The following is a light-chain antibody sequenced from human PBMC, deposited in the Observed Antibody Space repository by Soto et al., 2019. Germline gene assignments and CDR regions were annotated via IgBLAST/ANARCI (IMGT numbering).Light chain of an antibody. Sequence: TQSPATLSSFPGDRVTLSCRASQYINTRLAWYQHRPGQAPRLLIYDASNRAPGIPARFSGSGSGTDFTLTIRSLEPDDFAVYYCQQRSSWPRITFGQGTRLEIK. CDR2: DAS. V-gene: IGKV3-11*01. CDR1: QYINTR. CDR3: QQRSSWPRIT. J-gene: IGKJ5*01.